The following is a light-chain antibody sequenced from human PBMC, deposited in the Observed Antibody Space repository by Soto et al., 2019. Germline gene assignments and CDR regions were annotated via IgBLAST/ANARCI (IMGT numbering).Light chain of an antibody. CDR3: SSYTNINTRACV. CDR1: SSNIGAGYD. J-gene: IGLJ1*01. Sequence: QSVLTQPPSVSGAPGQRVTISCTGSSSNIGAGYDVHWYQQRPGTAPKLLIFGNINRPSGVPDRFSGSKSGNTASLTISGLQAEDEAEYYCSSYTNINTRACVFGTGTKVTVL. CDR2: GNI. V-gene: IGLV1-40*01.